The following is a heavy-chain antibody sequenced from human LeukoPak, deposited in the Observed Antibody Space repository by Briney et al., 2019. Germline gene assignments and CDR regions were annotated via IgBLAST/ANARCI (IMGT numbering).Heavy chain of an antibody. V-gene: IGHV3-43*02. Sequence: PGGSLRLSCVASGLNFDDSAMHWVRQAPGKGLEWVSLISADGGSTFSADSVKGRFSISRDNSKNSLYLQMNSLRSEDPAMYYCAKESGKFDYWGQGTLVAVAS. CDR1: GLNFDDSA. CDR2: ISADGGST. CDR3: AKESGKFDY. J-gene: IGHJ4*02.